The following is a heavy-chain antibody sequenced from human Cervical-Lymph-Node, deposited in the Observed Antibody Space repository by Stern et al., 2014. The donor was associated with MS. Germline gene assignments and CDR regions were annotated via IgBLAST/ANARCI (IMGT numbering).Heavy chain of an antibody. CDR3: ARDYGDYAFDY. CDR2: SDPGDSDT. CDR1: GYSLSANW. J-gene: IGHJ4*02. D-gene: IGHD4-17*01. V-gene: IGHV5-51*01. Sequence: VQLVESGAELKKPSESLTISCKGSGYSLSANWLAWVRQLPGKGLEWMGSSDPGDSDTRYSPSFQGQVTISADKSISTAYLQWSSLKASDTAMYYCARDYGDYAFDYWGQGTLVTVSS.